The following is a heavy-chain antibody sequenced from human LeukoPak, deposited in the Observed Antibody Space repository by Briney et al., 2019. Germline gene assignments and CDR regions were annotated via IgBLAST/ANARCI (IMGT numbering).Heavy chain of an antibody. D-gene: IGHD3-9*01. CDR3: ARAPRYFDWSPPGEFDY. Sequence: SGGSLRLSCAASGFTFSSYTMNWVRQPPGKGLEWVSNIGTSSTTIYYADSVKGRFTISRDNAKNSLYLQMNSLRADDTAVYYCARAPRYFDWSPPGEFDYWGQGTLVTVSS. CDR2: IGTSSTTI. J-gene: IGHJ4*02. V-gene: IGHV3-48*01. CDR1: GFTFSSYT.